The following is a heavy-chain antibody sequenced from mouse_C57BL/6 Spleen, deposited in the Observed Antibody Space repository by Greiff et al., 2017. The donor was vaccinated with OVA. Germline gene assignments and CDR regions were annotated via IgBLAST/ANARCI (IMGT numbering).Heavy chain of an antibody. Sequence: EVQVVESGGGLVKPGGSLKLSCAASGFTFSDYGMHWVRQAPEKGLEWVAYISSGSSTIYYADTVKGRFTISRDNAKNTLFLQMTSLRSEDTAMYYCARTGYYGSSNHFDYWGQGTTLTVSS. CDR1: GFTFSDYG. D-gene: IGHD1-1*01. CDR3: ARTGYYGSSNHFDY. CDR2: ISSGSSTI. V-gene: IGHV5-17*01. J-gene: IGHJ2*01.